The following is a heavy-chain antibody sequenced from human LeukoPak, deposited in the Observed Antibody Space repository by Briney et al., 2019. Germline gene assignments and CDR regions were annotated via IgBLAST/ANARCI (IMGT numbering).Heavy chain of an antibody. CDR1: GFTFNNYD. CDR2: IGSAGDT. V-gene: IGHV3-13*01. Sequence: PGGSLRLSCTTSGFTFNNYDMHWVRQATGKGLEWVSGIGSAGDTYYPASVMGRFTTSRENAKNSLYLQINGLRAEDTAVYYCARSRATWGNIDFWGQGTQVIVSS. J-gene: IGHJ4*02. CDR3: ARSRATWGNIDF. D-gene: IGHD3-16*01.